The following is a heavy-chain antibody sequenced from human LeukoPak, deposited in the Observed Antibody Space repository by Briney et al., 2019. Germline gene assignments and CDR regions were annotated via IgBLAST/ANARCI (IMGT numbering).Heavy chain of an antibody. V-gene: IGHV3-7*01. Sequence: HAGGSLRLSCAASGFTFSSSWMSWVRQAPGKGLEWVANIKQDGSEKYYLDSVKGRFTISRDNAKNSLYLHMNSLRAEDTAVYYCTRFDNPFDYWGQGTLVTVSS. CDR1: GFTFSSSW. D-gene: IGHD3-9*01. CDR3: TRFDNPFDY. CDR2: IKQDGSEK. J-gene: IGHJ4*02.